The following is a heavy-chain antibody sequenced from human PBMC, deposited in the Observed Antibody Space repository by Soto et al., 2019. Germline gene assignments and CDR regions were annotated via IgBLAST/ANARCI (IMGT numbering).Heavy chain of an antibody. Sequence: GGSLRLSCAASGFTFSSYGMHWVRQAPGKGLEWVAVISYDGSETAYADSVKGRFTVSRDNSKTTLFLQMNSLRAEDTAIYYCTRVNFYRVFGVVITHPVFDSWGQGTRVTVSS. V-gene: IGHV3-33*05. CDR3: TRVNFYRVFGVVITHPVFDS. D-gene: IGHD3-3*01. J-gene: IGHJ4*02. CDR2: ISYDGSET. CDR1: GFTFSSYG.